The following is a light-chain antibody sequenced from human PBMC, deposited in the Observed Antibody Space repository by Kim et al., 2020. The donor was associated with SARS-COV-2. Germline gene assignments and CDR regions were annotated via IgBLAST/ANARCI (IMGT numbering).Light chain of an antibody. CDR2: YDS. V-gene: IGLV3-21*04. CDR1: NIGSKS. Sequence: APGKTAKITCGGNNIGSKSVLWYQQKPGQAPVLVIYYDSDRPSGIPERFSGSNSGNTATLTISRVEAGDEADYYCQVWDSSSDHVVFGGGTQLTVL. CDR3: QVWDSSSDHVV. J-gene: IGLJ2*01.